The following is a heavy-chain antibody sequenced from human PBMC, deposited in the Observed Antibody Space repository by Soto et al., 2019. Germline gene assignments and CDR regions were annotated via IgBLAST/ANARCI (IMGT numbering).Heavy chain of an antibody. V-gene: IGHV3-30-3*01. J-gene: IGHJ4*02. CDR1: GFTFSSFA. D-gene: IGHD3-3*01. CDR2: MSYDGSNK. Sequence: GSLRLSCAASGFTFSSFAMHWVRQAPGKGLEWVAVMSYDGSNKYYADSVKGRFTISRDNSKNPVYLQMNSLRAEDTAVYYCARPRGFGVIINFFDYWGQGTLVTVSS. CDR3: ARPRGFGVIINFFDY.